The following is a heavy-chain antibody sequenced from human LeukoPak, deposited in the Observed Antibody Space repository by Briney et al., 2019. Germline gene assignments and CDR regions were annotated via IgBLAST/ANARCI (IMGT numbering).Heavy chain of an antibody. CDR3: VRGGTTSYDY. CDR2: IKQDESEK. CDR1: GFNFNTAW. D-gene: IGHD1-7*01. V-gene: IGHV3-7*01. Sequence: PGGSLRLSCAASGFNFNTAWMSWVRQAPGKGLEWVANIKQDESEKYYVDSVKGRFTISRDNAKNSVYLQMNSLRGEDTAVYYCVRGGTTSYDYWGQGTLVTVSS. J-gene: IGHJ4*02.